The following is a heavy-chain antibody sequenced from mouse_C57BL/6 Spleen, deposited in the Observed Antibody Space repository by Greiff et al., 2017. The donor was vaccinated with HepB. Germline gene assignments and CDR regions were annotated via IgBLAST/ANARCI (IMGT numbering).Heavy chain of an antibody. J-gene: IGHJ3*01. CDR2: IDPETGGT. V-gene: IGHV1-15*01. CDR3: TRDGYPFAY. D-gene: IGHD2-3*01. CDR1: GYTFTDYE. Sequence: VQLKVSGAELVRPGASVTLSCKASGYTFTDYEMHWVKQTPVHGLEWIGAIDPETGGTAYNQKFKGKAILTADKSSSTAYIELRSLTSEDSAVYYCTRDGYPFAYWGQGTLVTVSA.